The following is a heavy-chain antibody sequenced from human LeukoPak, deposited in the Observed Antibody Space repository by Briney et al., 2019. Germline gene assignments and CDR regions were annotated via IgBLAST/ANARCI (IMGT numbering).Heavy chain of an antibody. D-gene: IGHD1-26*01. CDR3: ARGPYSGSYVVY. Sequence: PSETLSLICTVSGGSISSSSYYWGWIRQPPGKGLEWIGSIYYSGSTYYNPSLKSRVTISVDTSKNQFSLKLSSVTAADTAVYYCARGPYSGSYVVYWGQGTLVTVSS. V-gene: IGHV4-39*07. CDR2: IYYSGST. J-gene: IGHJ4*02. CDR1: GGSISSSSYY.